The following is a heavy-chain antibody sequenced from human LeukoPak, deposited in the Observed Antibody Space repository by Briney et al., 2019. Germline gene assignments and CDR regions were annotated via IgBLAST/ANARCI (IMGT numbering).Heavy chain of an antibody. Sequence: SETLSLTCTVSGGSISSYYWSWIRQPPGKGLEWIGYIYYSGSTNYNPSLKSRVTISVDTSKNQFSLKLSSVTAADTAVYYCARHIDEYSSSSLWFDPWGQGTLVTVSS. V-gene: IGHV4-59*08. CDR2: IYYSGST. CDR1: GGSISSYY. CDR3: ARHIDEYSSSSLWFDP. J-gene: IGHJ5*02. D-gene: IGHD6-6*01.